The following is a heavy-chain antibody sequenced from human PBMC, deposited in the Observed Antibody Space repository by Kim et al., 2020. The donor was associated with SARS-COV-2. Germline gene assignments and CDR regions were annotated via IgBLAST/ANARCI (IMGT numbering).Heavy chain of an antibody. V-gene: IGHV3-23*01. CDR1: GFTFSNYA. J-gene: IGHJ4*02. Sequence: GGSLRLSCAASGFTFSNYAMSWVRQAPGMGLEWVSFISDSGGSTYYADSVKGRFTFSRDNSKNTLYLQMNSLRAEDTALYYCAKGHTETIGGFDYWGQGTLVTVSS. D-gene: IGHD1-26*01. CDR3: AKGHTETIGGFDY. CDR2: ISDSGGST.